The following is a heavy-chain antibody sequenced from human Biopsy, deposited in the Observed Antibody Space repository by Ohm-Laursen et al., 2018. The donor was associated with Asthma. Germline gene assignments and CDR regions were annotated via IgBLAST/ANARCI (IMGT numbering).Heavy chain of an antibody. CDR2: INPNSGGT. CDR1: GYTFIGCH. CDR3: ARGQKSAGDRWFDP. J-gene: IGHJ5*02. Sequence: SVKVSCNASGYTFIGCHIHWMRQAPGQGLEWMGRINPNSGGTNHAQKFQGRVTMTRDTSISTAYMEVSRLRSDDTAVYYCARGQKSAGDRWFDPWGQGTLVTVSS. D-gene: IGHD6-13*01. V-gene: IGHV1-2*06.